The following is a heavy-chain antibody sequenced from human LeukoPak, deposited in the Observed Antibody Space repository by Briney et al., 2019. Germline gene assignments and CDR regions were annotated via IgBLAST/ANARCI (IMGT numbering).Heavy chain of an antibody. D-gene: IGHD6-19*01. CDR3: ARPPKAVTGTSGLYYGLDV. V-gene: IGHV3-21*06. CDR2: ISSRGTYI. CDR1: GFAFSTYI. Sequence: GGSLRLSCAASGFAFSTYIMNWVRQAPGKGLEWVSSISSRGTYIYYADSVKGRFTISRDNAKDSLYLQMNSLRAEDTAVYYCARPPKAVTGTSGLYYGLDVWGQGTTVAVSS. J-gene: IGHJ6*02.